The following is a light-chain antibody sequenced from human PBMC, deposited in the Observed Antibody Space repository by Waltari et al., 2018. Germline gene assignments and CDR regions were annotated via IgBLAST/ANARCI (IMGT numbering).Light chain of an antibody. CDR3: QQYYTTPYT. Sequence: DIVMTQSPDSLAVSRGGRATISCKSSQSVLYSSTNKNYLAWYQQKPGQPPKLLIYWASTRESWVPDRFSGSGSGTDFTLTVSSLQAEDVAVYYCQQYYTTPYTFGQGTKLEIK. V-gene: IGKV4-1*01. CDR1: QSVLYSSTNKNY. J-gene: IGKJ2*01. CDR2: WAS.